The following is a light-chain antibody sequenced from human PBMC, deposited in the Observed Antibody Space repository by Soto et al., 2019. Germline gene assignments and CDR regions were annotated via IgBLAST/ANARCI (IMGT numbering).Light chain of an antibody. Sequence: EVVMTQSPATLSVSPGERATLSCRASQDVSNNVAWYQQRPGQAPRLLISGASTRATGIPARFSGSGSGTQFTLTISSLQSEDFAVYYCQQYNNWPPLTFGGGTKVEIK. CDR1: QDVSNN. V-gene: IGKV3-15*01. J-gene: IGKJ4*01. CDR3: QQYNNWPPLT. CDR2: GAS.